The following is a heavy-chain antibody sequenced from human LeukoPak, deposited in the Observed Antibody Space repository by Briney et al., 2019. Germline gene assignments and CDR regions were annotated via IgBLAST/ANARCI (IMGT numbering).Heavy chain of an antibody. CDR2: IIPIFGTA. J-gene: IGHJ5*02. D-gene: IGHD6-13*01. Sequence: ASVKVSCKASGGTFSSYAISWVRQAPGQGLEWMGGIIPIFGTANYAQKFQGRVTITTDESTSTAYMELSSLRSEDTAVYYCARGGGIAAAGTKYWFDPWGQGTLVTVSS. CDR1: GGTFSSYA. CDR3: ARGGGIAAAGTKYWFDP. V-gene: IGHV1-69*05.